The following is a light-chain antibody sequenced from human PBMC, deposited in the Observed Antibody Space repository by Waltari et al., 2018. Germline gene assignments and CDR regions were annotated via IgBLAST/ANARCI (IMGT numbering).Light chain of an antibody. J-gene: IGLJ3*02. CDR2: TDT. CDR1: ALPKQY. V-gene: IGLV3-25*03. Sequence: SYELTQPPSVSVSPGQTARITCSGDALPKQYAYWYQQKPGQAPVVVIYTDTERPSGIPERCSGSSSGTTVTLTISGVQAEDEADYYCQSADSSGTYWVFGGGTKLTVL. CDR3: QSADSSGTYWV.